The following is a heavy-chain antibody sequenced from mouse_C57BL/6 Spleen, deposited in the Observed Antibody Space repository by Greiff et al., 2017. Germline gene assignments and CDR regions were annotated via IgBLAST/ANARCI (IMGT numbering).Heavy chain of an antibody. CDR1: GYTFTDYE. D-gene: IGHD4-1*01. CDR3: TRTGTFYAMDY. V-gene: IGHV1-15*01. J-gene: IGHJ4*01. CDR2: IDPETGGT. Sequence: QVQLQQSGAELVRPGASVTLSCKASGYTFTDYEMHWVKQTPVHGLEWIGAIDPETGGTAYNQKFKGKAILTADKSSSTAYMELRGLTSEDSAVYYCTRTGTFYAMDYWGQGTSVTVSS.